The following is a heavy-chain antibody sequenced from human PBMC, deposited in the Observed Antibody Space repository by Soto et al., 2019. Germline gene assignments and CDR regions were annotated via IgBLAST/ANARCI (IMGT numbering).Heavy chain of an antibody. V-gene: IGHV3-7*03. Sequence: EVQLVESGGGLVQPGGSVRLSCAASGFNFNTYWMYWVRQAPGKGLEWVANIDTDGSRKNYVDSVKGRFIISRDNAKNSLFLQMNSLRDDDTAVYYCGRVPLDGNYANGVDVRGQGTTVTVSS. CDR2: IDTDGSRK. CDR1: GFNFNTYW. CDR3: GRVPLDGNYANGVDV. D-gene: IGHD4-17*01. J-gene: IGHJ6*02.